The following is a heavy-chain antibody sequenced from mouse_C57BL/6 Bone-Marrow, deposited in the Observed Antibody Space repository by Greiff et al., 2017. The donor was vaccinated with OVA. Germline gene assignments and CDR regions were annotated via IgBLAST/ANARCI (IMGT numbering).Heavy chain of an antibody. CDR1: EYEFPSHD. V-gene: IGHV5-2*01. Sequence: EVQRVESGGGLVQPGESLKLSCESNEYEFPSHDMSWVRKTPEQRLELVAAINSDGGSPSDPDTMERRFIISRDNTKKTLYLQMSSLRSEDTALYYGASYYDYDDYAMDYWGQGTSVTVSS. CDR2: INSDGGSP. D-gene: IGHD2-4*01. J-gene: IGHJ4*01. CDR3: ASYYDYDDYAMDY.